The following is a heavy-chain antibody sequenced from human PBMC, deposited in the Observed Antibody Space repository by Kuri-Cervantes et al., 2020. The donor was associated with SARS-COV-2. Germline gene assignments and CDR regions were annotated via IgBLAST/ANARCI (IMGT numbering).Heavy chain of an antibody. CDR3: ARDLISVTAYFDF. Sequence: GGSLRLSCVASGLSFSDYYMSWIRQAPGKGLEWVSYITGSGSYTNYADSVKGRFTISRDNAKNSVYLQMRSVRAEDTAVYYCARDLISVTAYFDFWGQGTQVTVSS. J-gene: IGHJ4*02. V-gene: IGHV3-11*06. D-gene: IGHD2-21*02. CDR2: ITGSGSYT. CDR1: GLSFSDYY.